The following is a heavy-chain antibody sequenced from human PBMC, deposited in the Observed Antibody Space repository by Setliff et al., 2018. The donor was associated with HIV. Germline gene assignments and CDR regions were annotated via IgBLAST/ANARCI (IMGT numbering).Heavy chain of an antibody. V-gene: IGHV1-2*06. CDR3: ARAHFLVAMTRNWFDP. Sequence: ASVKVSCQASGYTFTDFYIHWVRQAPGQGLEWIGRINPKSGVADYLKKFQGRVTMTADTLSNTAHMELIRPRFDDTAVYYCARAHFLVAMTRNWFDPWGQGTLVTVSS. CDR2: INPKSGVA. D-gene: IGHD5-12*01. CDR1: GYTFTDFY. J-gene: IGHJ5*02.